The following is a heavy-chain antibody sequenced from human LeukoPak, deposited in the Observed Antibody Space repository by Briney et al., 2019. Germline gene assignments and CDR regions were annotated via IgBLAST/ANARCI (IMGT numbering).Heavy chain of an antibody. J-gene: IGHJ6*04. Sequence: GGSLRLSCAASGFTFSSYEMNWVRQAPGKGLEWVSYISSSGSTIYYADSVKGRFTISRDNAKISLYLQMNSLRVEDTAVYYCAELGITMIGGVWGKGTTVTISS. CDR1: GFTFSSYE. CDR2: ISSSGSTI. V-gene: IGHV3-48*03. CDR3: AELGITMIGGV. D-gene: IGHD3-10*02.